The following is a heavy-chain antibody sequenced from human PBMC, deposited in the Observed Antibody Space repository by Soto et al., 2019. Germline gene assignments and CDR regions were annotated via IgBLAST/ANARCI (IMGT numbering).Heavy chain of an antibody. J-gene: IGHJ3*02. Sequence: ASVKVSCKASGYTFTSYDINWVREATGQGLEWMGWMNPNSGNTGYAQKFQGRVTMTRNTSISTAYMELSSLRSEDTAVFYCARGLRRELRRRRAFDIWGEGTRVTVSS. D-gene: IGHD1-26*01. CDR1: GYTFTSYD. CDR2: MNPNSGNT. CDR3: ARGLRRELRRRRAFDI. V-gene: IGHV1-8*01.